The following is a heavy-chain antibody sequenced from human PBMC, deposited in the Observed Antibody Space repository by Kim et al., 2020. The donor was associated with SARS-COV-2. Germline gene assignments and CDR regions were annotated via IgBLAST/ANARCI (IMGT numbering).Heavy chain of an antibody. V-gene: IGHV4-59*01. CDR3: AREGYNWNDNYYYGMDV. CDR1: GGPISSYY. Sequence: SETLSLTCTVSGGPISSYYWSWIRQPPGKGLEWIGYIYYSGSTNYNPSLKSRVTISVDTSKNQFSLKLSSVTAADTAVYYCAREGYNWNDNYYYGMDVWG. CDR2: IYYSGST. D-gene: IGHD1-20*01. J-gene: IGHJ6*01.